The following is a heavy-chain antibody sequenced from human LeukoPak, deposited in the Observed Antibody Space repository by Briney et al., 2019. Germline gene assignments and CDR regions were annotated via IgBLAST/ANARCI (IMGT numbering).Heavy chain of an antibody. CDR3: AKPHYSGSGSYSREDY. CDR2: ISGSGGST. CDR1: GFTFSSYA. Sequence: GGSLRLSCAASGFTFSSYAMSWVRQAPGKGLEWVSAISGSGGSTYYADSVKGRFTISRDNSKNTLYLQMNSLRAEDTAVYYCAKPHYSGSGSYSREDYWGQGTLVTVSS. J-gene: IGHJ4*02. V-gene: IGHV3-23*01. D-gene: IGHD3-10*01.